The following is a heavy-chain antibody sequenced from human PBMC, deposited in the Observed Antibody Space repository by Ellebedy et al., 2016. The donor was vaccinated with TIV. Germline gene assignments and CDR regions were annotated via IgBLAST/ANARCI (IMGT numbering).Heavy chain of an antibody. CDR1: GGSISSYD. J-gene: IGHJ6*02. Sequence: MPGGSLRLSCTVSGGSISSYDWSWIRQPPDKGLEWIGYIHYNGSTNYNPSLKSRVTISVDTSKNQFSLKLSSVTAADTAVFYCAREISYYYGMDVWGQGTTVTVSS. V-gene: IGHV4-59*12. D-gene: IGHD3-3*01. CDR2: IHYNGST. CDR3: AREISYYYGMDV.